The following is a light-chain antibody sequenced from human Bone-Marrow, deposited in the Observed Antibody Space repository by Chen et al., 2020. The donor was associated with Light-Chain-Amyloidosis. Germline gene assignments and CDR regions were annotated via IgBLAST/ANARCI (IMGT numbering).Light chain of an antibody. J-gene: IGLJ2*01. CDR1: SGDIGRYNR. Sequence: QSALTQPPSVSGSPGQSVTITCTGTSGDIGRYNRVSCYQQTPGTVTKLVIYEVTRRPSGVPDRFSGSKSGNTASLTISGLQTEDEADYYCSSLTTTKTLVFAGGTKLTVL. V-gene: IGLV2-18*02. CDR3: SSLTTTKTLV. CDR2: EVT.